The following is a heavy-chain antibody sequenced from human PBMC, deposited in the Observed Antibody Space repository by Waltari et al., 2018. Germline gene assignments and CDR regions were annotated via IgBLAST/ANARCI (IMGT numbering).Heavy chain of an antibody. J-gene: IGHJ4*01. Sequence: QLHLQESGPGLLKPSETLSLTCAVSGYSISGGDFWGWIRQPPGKGLEWIGSIYPGGDTYFNPSLKSRVTISVDKSKNQYSLNLRSMTAADTAVYYCARRGRLSSYFFDY. CDR2: IYPGGDT. D-gene: IGHD2-15*01. V-gene: IGHV4-38-2*01. CDR3: ARRGRLSSYFFDY. CDR1: GYSISGGDF.